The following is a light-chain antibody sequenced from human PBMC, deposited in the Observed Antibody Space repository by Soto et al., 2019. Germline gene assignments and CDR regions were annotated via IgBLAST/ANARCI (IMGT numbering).Light chain of an antibody. CDR1: QSVNNAY. J-gene: IGKJ4*01. Sequence: EIVLTQSPGTLSLSPGERATLSCRASQSVNNAYLAWYQQKPGQAPRLLIYDASKRATGIPDRFSGSGSGTDFTLTISRLEPEDFAVYYCQQYGTSALTFGGGTKVEIK. CDR3: QQYGTSALT. CDR2: DAS. V-gene: IGKV3-20*01.